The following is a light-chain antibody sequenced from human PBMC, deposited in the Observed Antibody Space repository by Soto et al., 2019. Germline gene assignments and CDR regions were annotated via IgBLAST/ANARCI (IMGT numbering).Light chain of an antibody. CDR1: QSVSRN. Sequence: EIVMAQSPATLSVSPGERVTLSCRASQSVSRNLAWHQQKPGQTPRLLIYATSTRATGIPARFSGSGSGTDFTLTISSLEPEDFAVYYCQQLTDWPPQWTFGQGTKVDIK. J-gene: IGKJ1*01. V-gene: IGKV3-15*01. CDR2: ATS. CDR3: QQLTDWPPQWT.